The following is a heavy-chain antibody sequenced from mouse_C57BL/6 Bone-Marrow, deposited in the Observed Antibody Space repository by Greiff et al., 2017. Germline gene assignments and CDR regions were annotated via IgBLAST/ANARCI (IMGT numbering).Heavy chain of an antibody. V-gene: IGHV5-4*01. D-gene: IGHD2-2*01. J-gene: IGHJ2*01. CDR2: ISDGGSYT. CDR1: GFTFSSYA. CDR3: AREVYGYWFDY. Sequence: EVNVVESGGGLVKPGGSLKLSCAASGFTFSSYAMSWVRQTPEKRLEWVATISDGGSYTYYPDNVKGRFTISRDNAKNNLYLQMSHLKSEDTAMYYCAREVYGYWFDYWGQGTTLTVSS.